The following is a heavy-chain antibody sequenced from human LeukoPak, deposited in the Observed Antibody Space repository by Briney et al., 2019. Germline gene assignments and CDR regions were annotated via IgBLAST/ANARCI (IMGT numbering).Heavy chain of an antibody. D-gene: IGHD3-10*01. V-gene: IGHV3-23*01. Sequence: GGSLRLSCAASGFIFSSFGMSWVRQAPGKGLEWASAVSGSGGSTYYADSVKGRFTISRDNSKNTLYLQMNSLRAEDTAVYYCAKDPNRDYPLAFDIWGQGTMVTVSS. J-gene: IGHJ3*02. CDR3: AKDPNRDYPLAFDI. CDR1: GFIFSSFG. CDR2: VSGSGGST.